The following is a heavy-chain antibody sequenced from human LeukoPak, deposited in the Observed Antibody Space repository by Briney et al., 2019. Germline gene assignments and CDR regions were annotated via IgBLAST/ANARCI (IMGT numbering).Heavy chain of an antibody. CDR3: ARGPSYYDYVWGTTRFDP. D-gene: IGHD3-16*01. CDR1: GFTFIDYY. CDR2: ISSSGSTI. J-gene: IGHJ5*02. Sequence: PGGSLRLSCAASGFTFIDYYMSWIRQAPGKGLEWVSYISSSGSTIYYADSAKGRFTISRDNAKNSLYLQMNSLRAEDTAVYYCARGPSYYDYVWGTTRFDPWGQGTLVTVSS. V-gene: IGHV3-11*01.